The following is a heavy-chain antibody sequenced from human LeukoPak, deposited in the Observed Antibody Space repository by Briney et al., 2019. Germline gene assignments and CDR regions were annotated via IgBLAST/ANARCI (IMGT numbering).Heavy chain of an antibody. CDR3: ARERDGWGRAFDI. D-gene: IGHD5-24*01. V-gene: IGHV4-30-2*01. CDR1: GGSISSGGYS. CDR2: IYHSGST. J-gene: IGHJ3*02. Sequence: PSETLSLTCAVSGGSISSGGYSWSWIRQPPGKGLEWIGYIYHSGSTYYNPSLKSRVTISVDRSKNQFSLKLSSVTAADTAVYYCARERDGWGRAFDIWGQGTMVTVSS.